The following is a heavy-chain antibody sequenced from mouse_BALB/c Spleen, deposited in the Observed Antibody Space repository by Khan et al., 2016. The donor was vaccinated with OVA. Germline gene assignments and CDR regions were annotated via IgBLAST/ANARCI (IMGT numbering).Heavy chain of an antibody. CDR3: ARAGYGGFAY. D-gene: IGHD1-1*02. CDR2: ISDGGSYT. V-gene: IGHV5-4*02. J-gene: IGHJ3*01. CDR1: GFTFSDYY. Sequence: EVELVESGGGLVKPGGSLKLSCAASGFTFSDYYMYWVRQTPEKRLEWVATISDGGSYTYYPDSVKGRFTISRDNAKNYLYLQMSSLKPEDTAMYYGARAGYGGFAYWGQGTLVTVSA.